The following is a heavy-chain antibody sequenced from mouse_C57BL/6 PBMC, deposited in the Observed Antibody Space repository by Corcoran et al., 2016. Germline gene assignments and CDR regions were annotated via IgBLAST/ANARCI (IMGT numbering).Heavy chain of an antibody. J-gene: IGHJ4*01. Sequence: EVQLQQSGPELVKPGASVKISCKASGYTFTDYYMNWVKQSHGKSLEWIGDINPNNGGTSYNQKFKGKATLTVDKSSSTAYMELRSLKSEDSAVYYCARFTLHGAYYYAMDYWGQGTSVTVSS. CDR3: ARFTLHGAYYYAMDY. V-gene: IGHV1-26*01. CDR2: INPNNGGT. CDR1: GYTFTDYY.